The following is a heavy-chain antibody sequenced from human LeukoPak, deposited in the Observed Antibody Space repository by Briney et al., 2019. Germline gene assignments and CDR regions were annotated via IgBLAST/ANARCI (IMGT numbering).Heavy chain of an antibody. CDR2: ISHSGST. V-gene: IGHV4-34*01. CDR3: SSREK. CDR1: GGSFSTYY. J-gene: IGHJ4*02. Sequence: SETLSLTCAAYGGSFSTYYWSWIRQAPGKGLEWIGEISHSGSTNYNPSLKSRVTISVDTSKNQFSLKLSSVTAADTAVYYCSSREKWSQGTLVTVSS.